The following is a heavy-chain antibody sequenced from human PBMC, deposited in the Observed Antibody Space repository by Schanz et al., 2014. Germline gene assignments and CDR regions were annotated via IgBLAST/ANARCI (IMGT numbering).Heavy chain of an antibody. CDR3: SKDKQGSRSDDS. CDR2: ISPYNGNT. Sequence: QVQLVQSGAEVKKPGASVKVSCKASGYTFISYGIKWVRQAPGQGLEWMGWISPYNGNTNYAQKLQGRVTMTTDTSTSTAYMELRSLRSDDTAVYYCSKDKQGSRSDDSWGQGTLVTVSS. D-gene: IGHD2-15*01. CDR1: GYTFISYG. J-gene: IGHJ5*01. V-gene: IGHV1-18*01.